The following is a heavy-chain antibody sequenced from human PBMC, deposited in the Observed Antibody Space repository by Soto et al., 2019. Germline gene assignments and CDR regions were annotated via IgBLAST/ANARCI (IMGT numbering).Heavy chain of an antibody. J-gene: IGHJ2*01. Sequence: QVQLQQSGPGLVKPSQTLSLICAISGDSVSSATATWSWIRQSPSRGLEWLGRTYYRSKWYNDYSVSVKSRIAIPPDTSKNQLTLQLSSVTPEDTAVYFCARDSSGFHWHFDLWGRGTLVTVSS. CDR3: ARDSSGFHWHFDL. CDR2: TYYRSKWYN. V-gene: IGHV6-1*02. CDR1: GDSVSSATAT. D-gene: IGHD6-19*01.